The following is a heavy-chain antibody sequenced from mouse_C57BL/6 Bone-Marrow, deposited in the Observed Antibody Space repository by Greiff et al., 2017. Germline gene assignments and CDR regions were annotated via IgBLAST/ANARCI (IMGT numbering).Heavy chain of an antibody. D-gene: IGHD1-1*01. CDR2: IYPGSGNT. CDR1: GYTFTDYY. J-gene: IGHJ4*01. CDR3: ESVLFISSVVRAIDY. V-gene: IGHV1-76*01. Sequence: QVQLQQSGAELVRPGASVKLSCKASGYTFTDYYINWVKQRPGQGLEWIARIYPGSGNTDYNEKFKGKATLTAEKSSSTAYLQLSSLTSEDSAVYVYESVLFISSVVRAIDYWGQGTSVTVSS.